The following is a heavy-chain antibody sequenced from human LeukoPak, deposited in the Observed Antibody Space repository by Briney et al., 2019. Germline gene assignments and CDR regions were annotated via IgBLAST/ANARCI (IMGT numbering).Heavy chain of an antibody. J-gene: IGHJ4*02. V-gene: IGHV1-69*04. D-gene: IGHD2-21*02. CDR2: IIPILGIA. Sequence: ASVKVSCKASGGAFSSYAISWVRQAPGQGLEWMGRIIPILGIANYAQKFQGRVTITADKSTSTAYMELSSQRSEDTAVYYCARVVVTGFFDYWGQGTLVTVSS. CDR3: ARVVVTGFFDY. CDR1: GGAFSSYA.